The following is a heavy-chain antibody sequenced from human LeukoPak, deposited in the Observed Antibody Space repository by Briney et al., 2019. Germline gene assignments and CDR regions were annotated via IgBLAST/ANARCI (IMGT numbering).Heavy chain of an antibody. CDR2: ISAYNGHT. CDR1: GYTFTSYG. V-gene: IGHV1-18*01. D-gene: IGHD3-3*01. J-gene: IGHJ5*02. Sequence: ASVKVSCKASGYTFTSYGISWVRQAPGQELEWMGWISAYNGHTNYAQKFQGRVTVSTDTSTSTAYLELRSLRSDDTAVYYCARDPITILGVVMGGNWFDPWGQGTLVTVSS. CDR3: ARDPITILGVVMGGNWFDP.